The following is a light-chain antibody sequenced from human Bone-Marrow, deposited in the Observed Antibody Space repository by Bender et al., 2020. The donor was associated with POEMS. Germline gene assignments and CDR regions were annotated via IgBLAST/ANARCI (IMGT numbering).Light chain of an antibody. CDR2: DVT. CDR1: SSDIGSYNY. Sequence: QSALTQPASVSGSPGQSITISCTGTSSDIGSYNYVSWYQQQPGRAPKLIIFDVTNRPSGVSHRFAGSKSGNTASLTISGLQAEDEADYYCSSYTRSATLVFGTGTEVTVL. CDR3: SSYTRSATLV. J-gene: IGLJ1*01. V-gene: IGLV2-14*03.